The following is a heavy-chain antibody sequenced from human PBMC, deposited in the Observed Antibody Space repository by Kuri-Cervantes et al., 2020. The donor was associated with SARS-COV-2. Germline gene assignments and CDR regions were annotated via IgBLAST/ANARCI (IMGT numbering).Heavy chain of an antibody. D-gene: IGHD1-26*01. CDR2: INPDGSYT. J-gene: IGHJ2*01. CDR1: GFTFSGHW. V-gene: IGHV3-74*01. CDR3: AKARGSSSSWHFDL. Sequence: LSLTCAASGFTFSGHWIHWVRQAPGKGLVWVSRINPDGSYTNNADSVKGRFTLSRDNAKNMLLLQMNSLRAEDTAVYYCAKARGSSSSWHFDLWGRGTLVTVSS.